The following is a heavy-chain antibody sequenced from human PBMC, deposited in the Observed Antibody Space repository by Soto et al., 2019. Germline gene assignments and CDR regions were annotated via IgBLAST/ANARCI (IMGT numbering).Heavy chain of an antibody. CDR3: AATFIVLYGMDV. J-gene: IGHJ6*02. D-gene: IGHD2-15*01. Sequence: QLQLQESGPGLVKPSETLSLTCTVSGGSISSSSYYWGWIRQPPGKGLEWIGSIYYSGSTYYNPSLKSRVTISVDTSKNQFSLKLSSVTAADTAVYYCAATFIVLYGMDVWGQGTTVTVSS. V-gene: IGHV4-39*01. CDR2: IYYSGST. CDR1: GGSISSSSYY.